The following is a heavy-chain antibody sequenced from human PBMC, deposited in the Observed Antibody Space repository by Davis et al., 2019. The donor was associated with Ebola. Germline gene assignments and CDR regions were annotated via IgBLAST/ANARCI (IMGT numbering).Heavy chain of an antibody. V-gene: IGHV5-51*01. CDR2: IYPGDSDT. CDR1: GNSITSHW. Sequence: GESLKTPCNDPGNSITSHWIGSLRQMPGTGLEWMRIIYPGDSDTRYSPAFQGQVTISVDKSINTAYLQWSSLKASDTGIYYCARSSRNNWFIWGIVGYGMDVWGKGTKVTVSS. J-gene: IGHJ6*04. CDR3: ARSSRNNWFIWGIVGYGMDV. D-gene: IGHD1-20*01.